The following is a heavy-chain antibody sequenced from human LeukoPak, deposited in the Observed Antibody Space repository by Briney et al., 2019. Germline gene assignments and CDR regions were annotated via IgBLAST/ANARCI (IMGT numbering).Heavy chain of an antibody. D-gene: IGHD6-19*01. V-gene: IGHV3-73*01. Sequence: GGSLRLSCAASGFTFSGSAMHWVRQASGKGLEWVGRIRSKANSYATAYAASVKGRFTISRDDSKNTAYLQMNSLKTEDTAVYYCARDRGAVAGSIQGSFDYWGQGTLVTVSS. CDR2: IRSKANSYAT. J-gene: IGHJ4*02. CDR3: ARDRGAVAGSIQGSFDY. CDR1: GFTFSGSA.